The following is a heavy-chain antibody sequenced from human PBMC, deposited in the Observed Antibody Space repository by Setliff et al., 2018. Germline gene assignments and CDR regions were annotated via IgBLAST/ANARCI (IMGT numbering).Heavy chain of an antibody. V-gene: IGHV3-48*03. CDR2: IGASGSDK. CDR3: EGRAVADRGLDF. CDR1: GFTFSTYE. D-gene: IGHD6-19*01. Sequence: GGSLRLSCAAFGFTFSTYEIHWVRQAPGRGLEWVSSIGASGSDKYYADSVKGRLTISRDNAKNSLSLQMNSLRTDDTAFYYCEGRAVADRGLDFWGQGTMVTVSS. J-gene: IGHJ3*01.